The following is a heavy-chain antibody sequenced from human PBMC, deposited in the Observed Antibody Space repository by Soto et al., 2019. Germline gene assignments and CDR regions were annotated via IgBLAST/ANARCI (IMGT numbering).Heavy chain of an antibody. CDR2: ISSNGGST. J-gene: IGHJ4*02. CDR3: VKGGRSYGYSFDY. Sequence: GGSLRLSCSASGFTFSSYAMHWVRQAPGKGLEYVSAISSNGGSTYYADSVKGRFTISRDNSKNTLYLQMSSLRAEDTAVYYCVKGGRSYGYSFDYWGQGTLVTVSS. V-gene: IGHV3-64D*06. CDR1: GFTFSSYA. D-gene: IGHD5-18*01.